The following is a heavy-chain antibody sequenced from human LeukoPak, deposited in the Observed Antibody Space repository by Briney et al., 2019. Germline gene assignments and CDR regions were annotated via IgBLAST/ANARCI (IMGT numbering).Heavy chain of an antibody. Sequence: ASVKVSCKASGYTFTSYDINWVRQATGQGLEWMGWMNPNSGNTGYAQKFQGRVTMTRNTSISTAYMELSSLRSEDTAVYYCARARSGHKYIVVVTALRLYYMDVWGKGTTVTISS. V-gene: IGHV1-8*01. D-gene: IGHD2-21*02. CDR1: GYTFTSYD. CDR3: ARARSGHKYIVVVTALRLYYMDV. J-gene: IGHJ6*03. CDR2: MNPNSGNT.